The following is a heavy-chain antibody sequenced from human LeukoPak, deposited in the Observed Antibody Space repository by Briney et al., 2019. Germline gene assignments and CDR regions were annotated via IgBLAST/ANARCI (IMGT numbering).Heavy chain of an antibody. D-gene: IGHD2-15*01. V-gene: IGHV4-39*07. CDR3: ARVRRVWVDSGVYCSGGSCYGPLDY. CDR2: INHSGST. Sequence: SETLSLTCNVSGVSISSSSYYWGWIRQPPGKGLEWIGEINHSGSTNDNPSLKSRVIISVDTSKNQFSLKLSSVTAADTAVYYCARVRRVWVDSGVYCSGGSCYGPLDYWGQGTLVTVSS. J-gene: IGHJ4*02. CDR1: GVSISSSSYY.